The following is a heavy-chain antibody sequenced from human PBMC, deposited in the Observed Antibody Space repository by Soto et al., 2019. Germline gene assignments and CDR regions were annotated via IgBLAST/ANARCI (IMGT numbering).Heavy chain of an antibody. CDR1: GFTLSSYA. D-gene: IGHD3-3*01. CDR3: AREPGHDRNEYYTFDS. V-gene: IGHV3-30-3*01. Sequence: QVQLVESGGGVVQPGRSLRLSCAASGFTLSSYAMHWVRQAPGKGLEWVAVISCAGTSTYYADSVRGRFTISRYNSKDTVYLQLNSLRTEDTAVYHCAREPGHDRNEYYTFDSWGQGTLVTVSS. CDR2: ISCAGTST. J-gene: IGHJ4*02.